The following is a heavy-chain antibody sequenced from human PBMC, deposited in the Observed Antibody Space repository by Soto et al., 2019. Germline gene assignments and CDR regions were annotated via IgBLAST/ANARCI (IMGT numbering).Heavy chain of an antibody. D-gene: IGHD5-18*01. CDR2: INSDGST. Sequence: EVQLVESGGGLIPPGGSMRLSCAASGFLVNSAYMPWVRQAPGKGLERLSMINSDGSTLYAESVKGRFTISRDNSKNRLDLQLDSLRAEDTAMYSCARRGYSLAWGYWGQGTLFIVTS. V-gene: IGHV3-53*01. CDR3: ARRGYSLAWGY. J-gene: IGHJ4*02. CDR1: GFLVNSAY.